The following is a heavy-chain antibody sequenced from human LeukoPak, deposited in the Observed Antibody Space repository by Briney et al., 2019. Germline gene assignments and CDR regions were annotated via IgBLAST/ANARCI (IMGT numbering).Heavy chain of an antibody. J-gene: IGHJ5*02. V-gene: IGHV4-30-4*01. CDR2: IYYSGST. Sequence: SQTLSLTCTVSGGSISSGDYYWSWVRQPPGRGLEWLGYIYYSGSTYYNPSLKSRVTISVDTSKNQFSLKLSSVTAADTAVYYCAREFCSTSCLWDNWFDPWGQGTLVTVSS. CDR3: AREFCSTSCLWDNWFDP. D-gene: IGHD2-2*01. CDR1: GGSISSGDYY.